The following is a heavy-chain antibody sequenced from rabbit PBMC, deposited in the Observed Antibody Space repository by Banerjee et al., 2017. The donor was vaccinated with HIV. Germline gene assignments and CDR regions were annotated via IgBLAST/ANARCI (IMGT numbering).Heavy chain of an antibody. V-gene: IGHV1S45*01. CDR1: GFSFSSGYD. CDR3: ARSDGSYAYGFAP. J-gene: IGHJ2*01. D-gene: IGHD6-1*01. Sequence: QQQLEESGGGLVKPGGTLTLTCTASGFSFSSGYDMCWVRQAPGKGLEWIACINTSSGSTVYATWAKGRFTISRTSSTTVTLQMTSLTAADTATYFCARSDGSYAYGFAPWGPGTLVTVS. CDR2: INTSSGST.